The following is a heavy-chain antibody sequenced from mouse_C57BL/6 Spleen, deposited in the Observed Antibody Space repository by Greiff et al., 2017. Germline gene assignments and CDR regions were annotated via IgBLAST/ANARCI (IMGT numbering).Heavy chain of an antibody. CDR2: ISSGGDYI. D-gene: IGHD4-1*01. Sequence: EVKVVESGEGLVKPGGSLKLSCAASGFTFSSYAMSWVRQTPEKRLEWVAYISSGGDYIYYADTVKGRFTISRDNARNTLYLQMSSLKSEDTAMYYCTRDSLGTEDYFDYWGQGTTLTVSS. J-gene: IGHJ2*01. V-gene: IGHV5-9-1*02. CDR3: TRDSLGTEDYFDY. CDR1: GFTFSSYA.